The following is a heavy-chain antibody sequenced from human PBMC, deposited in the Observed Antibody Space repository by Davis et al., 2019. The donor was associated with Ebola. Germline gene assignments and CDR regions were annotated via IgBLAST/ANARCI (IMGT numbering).Heavy chain of an antibody. D-gene: IGHD5-18*01. V-gene: IGHV3-53*01. CDR2: IYSDVRT. CDR1: GFIFRNNW. Sequence: GGSLRLSCAASGFIFRNNWVTWVRQAPGKGLEWVSLIYSDVRTFYVDSVKGRFTVSRDNPKNTLYLEMSSLRAEDTAVYYCARGVRGYSQGSRFDFWGQGTLLTVSS. CDR3: ARGVRGYSQGSRFDF. J-gene: IGHJ4*02.